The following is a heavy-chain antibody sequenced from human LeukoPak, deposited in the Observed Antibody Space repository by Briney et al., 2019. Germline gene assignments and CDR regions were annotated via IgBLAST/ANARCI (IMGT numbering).Heavy chain of an antibody. CDR2: ISWNSGRV. CDR1: GFTFSSHW. J-gene: IGHJ5*02. V-gene: IGHV3-9*01. D-gene: IGHD2-2*01. Sequence: GGSLRLSCAASGFTFSSHWMHWVRQAPGKGLEWVSGISWNSGRVDYADSVKGRFTISRDNAKNSLYLQMNSLRAEDTALYYCAKDVYCTSPSCYGGFDPWGQGTLVTVSS. CDR3: AKDVYCTSPSCYGGFDP.